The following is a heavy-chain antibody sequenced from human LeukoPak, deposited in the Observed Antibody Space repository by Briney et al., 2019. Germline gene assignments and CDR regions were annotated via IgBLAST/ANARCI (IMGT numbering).Heavy chain of an antibody. CDR2: ISSSGSTR. CDR3: AKAPVTTCRGAYCYPFDY. CDR1: GFTFSDYY. D-gene: IGHD2-21*01. J-gene: IGHJ4*02. V-gene: IGHV3-11*01. Sequence: AESLRLSCGASGFTFSDYYMSWIRQAPGKGLEWVSHISSSGSTRYYADSVKGRFTISRDSSKKTLFLQMNRLRPEDAAVYYCAKAPVTTCRGAYCYPFDYWGQGTLVTVSS.